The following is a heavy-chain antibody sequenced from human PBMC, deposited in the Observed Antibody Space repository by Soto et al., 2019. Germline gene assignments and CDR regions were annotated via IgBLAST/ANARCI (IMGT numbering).Heavy chain of an antibody. J-gene: IGHJ6*02. CDR3: AEQPLLKKQRAAHNVVMDE. D-gene: IGHD6-25*01. CDR1: GYSFTSYW. V-gene: IGHV5-10-1*01. CDR2: IDPSDSYT. Sequence: PGESLKISCKGSGYSFTSYWISWVRQMPGKGLEWMGRIDPSDSYTKYSPPFQGHVTISADKSISTAYLQWRSLKASDTAMYYCAEQPLLKKQRAAHNVVMDEWCQGTTVTV.